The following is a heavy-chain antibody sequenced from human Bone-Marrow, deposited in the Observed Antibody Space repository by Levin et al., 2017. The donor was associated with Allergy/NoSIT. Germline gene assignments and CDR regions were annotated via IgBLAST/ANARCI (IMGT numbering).Heavy chain of an antibody. CDR1: GLTFSDVW. D-gene: IGHD6-19*01. CDR3: TRRQWLAWDSVWFDP. CDR2: IKSQRDGGTT. J-gene: IGHJ5*02. Sequence: GGSLRLSCGASGLTFSDVWMSWVRQIPQKGLEWVGRIKSQRDGGTTDYAAPVKGRFTISRDDFRNTLYLQMNSLKTEDTGVYYCTRRQWLAWDSVWFDPWGQGTLVTVSS. V-gene: IGHV3-15*01.